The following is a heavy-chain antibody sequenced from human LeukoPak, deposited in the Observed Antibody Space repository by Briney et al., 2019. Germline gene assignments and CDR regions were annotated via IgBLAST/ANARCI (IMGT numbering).Heavy chain of an antibody. D-gene: IGHD2-21*01. Sequence: PSETLSLTCAVSGYSISSGYYWSWIRQPPGKGLERIGSIYYSGSTYYNPSLKSRVIISVDTSKNQFSLKLSSVTAADTAVYYWARDCGGDCYSARDAFDIWGQGTMVTVSS. CDR3: ARDCGGDCYSARDAFDI. J-gene: IGHJ3*02. CDR1: GYSISSGYY. V-gene: IGHV4-38-2*01. CDR2: IYYSGST.